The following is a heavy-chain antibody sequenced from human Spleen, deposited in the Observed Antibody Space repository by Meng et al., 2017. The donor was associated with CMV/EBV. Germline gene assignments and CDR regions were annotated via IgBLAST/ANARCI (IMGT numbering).Heavy chain of an antibody. CDR1: GGTFSSYA. Sequence: ASVKVSCKASGGTFSSYAISWVRQAPGQGLEWMGWMNPNSGYTDYAQKFQGRVTITRNTSISTAYMELSSLRSEDTAVYYCASKLLRFSHYGMDVWGQGTTVTVSS. D-gene: IGHD3-3*01. CDR3: ASKLLRFSHYGMDV. V-gene: IGHV1-8*03. J-gene: IGHJ6*02. CDR2: MNPNSGYT.